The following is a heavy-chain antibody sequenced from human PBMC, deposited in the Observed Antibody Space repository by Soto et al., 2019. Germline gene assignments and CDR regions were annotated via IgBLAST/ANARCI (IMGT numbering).Heavy chain of an antibody. Sequence: SETLSLTCTVSGGSISSSSYYWGWIRQPPGKGLEWIGSIYYSGSTYYNPSLKSRVTISVDTSKNQFSLKLSSVTAADTAVYYFARLTDIVGATIWWWFDPWGQGILVTVS. CDR2: IYYSGST. J-gene: IGHJ5*02. CDR1: GGSISSSSYY. CDR3: ARLTDIVGATIWWWFDP. V-gene: IGHV4-39*01. D-gene: IGHD1-26*01.